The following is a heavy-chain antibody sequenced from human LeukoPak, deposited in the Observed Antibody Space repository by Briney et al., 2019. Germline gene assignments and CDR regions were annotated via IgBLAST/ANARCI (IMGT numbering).Heavy chain of an antibody. D-gene: IGHD5-18*01. CDR1: GFTFSSYA. CDR2: ISSTGGST. Sequence: GGSLRLSCAGSGFTFSSYAMSWVRQAPGKGLEWVSVISSTGGSTFYADSVKGRFTISRDNSKNTLYLQMTSLRAEDTAVYYCANHRGYSYSYYFDYWGQGTLVTVSS. J-gene: IGHJ4*02. V-gene: IGHV3-23*01. CDR3: ANHRGYSYSYYFDY.